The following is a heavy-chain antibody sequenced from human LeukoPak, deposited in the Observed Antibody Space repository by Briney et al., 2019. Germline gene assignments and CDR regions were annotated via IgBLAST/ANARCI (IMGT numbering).Heavy chain of an antibody. CDR3: KIVGATDAFDI. D-gene: IGHD1-26*01. Sequence: SVKVSCKASGGTFRSYAISWVRQAPGQGLEWMGGIIPIFGTANYAQKFQGRVTITADKSTSTAYMELSSLRSEDTAVYYCKIVGATDAFDIWGQGTMVTVSS. V-gene: IGHV1-69*06. CDR1: GGTFRSYA. J-gene: IGHJ3*02. CDR2: IIPIFGTA.